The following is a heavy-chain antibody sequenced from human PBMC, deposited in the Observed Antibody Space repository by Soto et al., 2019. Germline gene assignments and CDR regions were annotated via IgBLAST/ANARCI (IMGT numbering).Heavy chain of an antibody. J-gene: IGHJ4*02. Sequence: QVQLQESGPGLVKPSQTLSLSCSVSGGPISTPGYYWSWIRQSPEKGLEWMGYIHHTGSTNHNPSLRGRLSMSVDTSKNQFSLKLNSVTAADTAVYFCATVQTAATGRFGELEYWGQGTQVTVSS. CDR3: ATVQTAATGRFGELEY. CDR1: GGPISTPGYY. V-gene: IGHV4-31*03. D-gene: IGHD3-10*01. CDR2: IHHTGST.